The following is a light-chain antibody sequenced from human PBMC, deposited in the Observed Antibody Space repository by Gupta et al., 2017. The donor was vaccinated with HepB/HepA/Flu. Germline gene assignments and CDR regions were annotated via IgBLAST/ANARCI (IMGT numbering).Light chain of an antibody. J-gene: IGLJ2*01. CDR2: DVS. CDR3: NSYTSSSTVI. V-gene: IGLV2-14*03. CDR1: SSDVGAYNY. Sequence: QSALTQPASVSGSPGQSITISCTGTSSDVGAYNYVSWYQQHPDKAPKVIIFDVSNRPSGVSNRFSGSKSGNTASLTISVLQAEDEADYYCNSYTSSSTVIFGGGTKLTVL.